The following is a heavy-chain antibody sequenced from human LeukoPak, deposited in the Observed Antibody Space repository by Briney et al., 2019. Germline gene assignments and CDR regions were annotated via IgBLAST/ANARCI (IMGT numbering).Heavy chain of an antibody. D-gene: IGHD5-18*01. CDR1: GGSISSYY. J-gene: IGHJ6*03. V-gene: IGHV4-59*08. Sequence: PSETLSLTCTVSGGSISSYYWSWLRQPPGKGLEWIGYIYYSGSTNYNPSLKSRVTISVDTSKNQFSLTLSSVTAADTAVYYCARQVPGYSYGYYYYYMDAWGKGTTVTVSS. CDR3: ARQVPGYSYGYYYYYMDA. CDR2: IYYSGST.